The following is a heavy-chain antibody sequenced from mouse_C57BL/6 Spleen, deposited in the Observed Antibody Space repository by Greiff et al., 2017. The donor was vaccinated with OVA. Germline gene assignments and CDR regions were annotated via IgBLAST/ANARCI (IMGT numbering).Heavy chain of an antibody. D-gene: IGHD1-1*01. CDR2: FYPGSGSI. J-gene: IGHJ4*01. CDR1: GYTFTEYT. V-gene: IGHV1-62-2*01. Sequence: QVQLKESGAELVKPGASVKLSCKASGYTFTEYTIHWVKQRSGQGLEWIGWFYPGSGSIKYNEKFKDKATLTADKSSSTVYMERSRLTSEDSAVYFCARHEDIDYGSLGDYAMDYWGQGTSVTVSS. CDR3: ARHEDIDYGSLGDYAMDY.